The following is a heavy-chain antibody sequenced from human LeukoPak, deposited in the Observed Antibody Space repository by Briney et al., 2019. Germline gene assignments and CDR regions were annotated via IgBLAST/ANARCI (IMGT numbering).Heavy chain of an antibody. V-gene: IGHV3-11*04. D-gene: IGHD7-27*01. CDR1: GFTFSDSY. CDR2: ISNSGSSI. Sequence: GGSLRLSCAASGFTFSDSYMTWIRQAPGKWLEWVSYISNSGSSIYYADSVKGRFTTSRDNTKSSLHLQMNSLRAEDTAVYYCGRGHWGLDYWGQGALVTVSS. CDR3: GRGHWGLDY. J-gene: IGHJ4*02.